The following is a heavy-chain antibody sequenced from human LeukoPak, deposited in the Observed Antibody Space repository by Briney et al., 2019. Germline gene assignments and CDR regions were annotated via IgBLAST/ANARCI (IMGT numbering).Heavy chain of an antibody. Sequence: PGGSLRLSCAASGFTFSSYAMSWVRQAPGKGLEWGSAISGSGGSTYYADSVKGRFTISRDTSKNTLYLQMNTLRAADTAVYYCARLNMVRGVSFDYWGQGALVTVSS. D-gene: IGHD3-10*01. CDR1: GFTFSSYA. CDR3: ARLNMVRGVSFDY. J-gene: IGHJ4*02. CDR2: ISGSGGST. V-gene: IGHV3-23*01.